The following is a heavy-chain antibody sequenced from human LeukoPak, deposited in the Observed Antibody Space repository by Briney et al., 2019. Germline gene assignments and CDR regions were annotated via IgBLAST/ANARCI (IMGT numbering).Heavy chain of an antibody. V-gene: IGHV4-30-4*08. J-gene: IGHJ3*02. CDR2: IYYSGST. D-gene: IGHD2-21*01. CDR1: GGSISSGDYY. CDR3: ARYSRRHDAFDI. Sequence: PSETLSLTCTVSGGSISSGDYYWSWIRQPPGKGLEWIGYIYYSGSTYYNPSLKSRVTISVDTSKNQFSLKLSSVTAADTAVYYCARYSRRHDAFDIWGQGTMVTVSS.